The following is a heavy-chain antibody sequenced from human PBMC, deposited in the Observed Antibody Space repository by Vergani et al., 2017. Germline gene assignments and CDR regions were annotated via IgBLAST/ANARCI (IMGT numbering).Heavy chain of an antibody. Sequence: EVQLVDSGGGLVQPGRSLRLSCAASGFTFDDYAMHWVRQAPGKGLEWVSGISWNSGSIGYADSVKGRFTISRDNAKNSLYLQMNSLRAEDTALYYCARDPHDFWSGHLFDYWGQGTLVTVSS. CDR2: ISWNSGSI. V-gene: IGHV3-9*01. D-gene: IGHD3-3*01. J-gene: IGHJ4*02. CDR3: ARDPHDFWSGHLFDY. CDR1: GFTFDDYA.